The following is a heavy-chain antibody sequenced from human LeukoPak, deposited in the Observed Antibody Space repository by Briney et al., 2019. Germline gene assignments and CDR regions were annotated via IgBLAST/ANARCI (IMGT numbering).Heavy chain of an antibody. D-gene: IGHD7-27*01. CDR2: MSPNSGDT. V-gene: IGHV1-8*01. CDR3: ARGPPNWGYDY. Sequence: ASVKFSCKASGYTITSYDFNWVRQATGQRPEWMGWMSPNSGDTGYAQKFQDRVTMTRNTSISTAYMELSSLRSDDTAVYYCARGPPNWGYDYWGPGTLVTVSS. CDR1: GYTITSYD. J-gene: IGHJ4*02.